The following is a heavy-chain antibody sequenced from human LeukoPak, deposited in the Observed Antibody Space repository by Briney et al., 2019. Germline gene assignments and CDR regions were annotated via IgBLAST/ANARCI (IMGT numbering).Heavy chain of an antibody. J-gene: IGHJ4*02. Sequence: TGGSLRLSCAASGFTFDRFTIHWVRQTPGKGLEWVSLINRRGHTFYADSVKGRFTISRDNGRNSVFLQMNSLRPEDTALYHCAKEVDCPSDCLFFHSWGQGTLVTVSS. CDR3: AKEVDCPSDCLFFHS. CDR2: INRRGHT. CDR1: GFTFDRFT. D-gene: IGHD2-21*02. V-gene: IGHV3-43*01.